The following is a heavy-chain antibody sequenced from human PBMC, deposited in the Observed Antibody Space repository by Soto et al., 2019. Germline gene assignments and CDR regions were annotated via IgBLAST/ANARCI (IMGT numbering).Heavy chain of an antibody. V-gene: IGHV3-21*01. CDR1: GFTFSSYS. Sequence: GGSLRLSCAASGFTFSSYSMNWVRQAPGKGLEWVSSISSSSSYIYYADSVKGRFTISRDNAKNSLYLQMNSLRAEDTAVYYCARDYGLGNPLFSYYFDYWGQGTLVTVSS. D-gene: IGHD7-27*01. CDR3: ARDYGLGNPLFSYYFDY. J-gene: IGHJ4*02. CDR2: ISSSSSYI.